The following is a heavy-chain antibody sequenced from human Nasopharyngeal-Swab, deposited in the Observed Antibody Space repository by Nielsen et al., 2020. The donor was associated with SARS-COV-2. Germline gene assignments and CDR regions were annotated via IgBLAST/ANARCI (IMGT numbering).Heavy chain of an antibody. D-gene: IGHD6-13*01. CDR2: ISYDGSNK. CDR3: VVVAAAGVPDY. Sequence: GESLKISCAASGFTFSSYGMNWVRQAPGKGLEWVAVISYDGSNKYYADSVKGRFTISRDNSKNTLFLQMSSLRVEDTAVYYCVVVAAAGVPDYWGQGTLVTVSS. V-gene: IGHV3-30*14. CDR1: GFTFSSYG. J-gene: IGHJ4*02.